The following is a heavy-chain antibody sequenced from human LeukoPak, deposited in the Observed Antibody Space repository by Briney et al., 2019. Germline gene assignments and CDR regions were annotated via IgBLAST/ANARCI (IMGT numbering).Heavy chain of an antibody. D-gene: IGHD3-3*01. V-gene: IGHV3-33*01. CDR1: GFTFSSYG. CDR3: ARDARLYDYDFWSGYSHFDY. J-gene: IGHJ4*02. Sequence: GGSQRLSCAASGFTFSSYGMHWVRQAPGKGLEWVAVIWYDGSNKYYADSVKGRFTISRDNSKNTLYLQMNSLRAEDTAVYYCARDARLYDYDFWSGYSHFDYWGQGTLVTVSS. CDR2: IWYDGSNK.